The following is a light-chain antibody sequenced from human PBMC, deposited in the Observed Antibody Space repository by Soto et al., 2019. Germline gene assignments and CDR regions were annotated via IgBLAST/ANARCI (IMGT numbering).Light chain of an antibody. V-gene: IGLV2-11*01. CDR2: DVT. J-gene: IGLJ1*01. CDR1: SSDVGRYDY. Sequence: QPVLTQPRKGSGSRGQSVTISCTGTSSDVGRYDYVSWYQQHPGKAPKLIVYDVTERPSGVPDRFSGSKSGNTASLTISGLQAEDEADYSCCSFAGSYSYVFGTGTKATVL. CDR3: CSFAGSYSYV.